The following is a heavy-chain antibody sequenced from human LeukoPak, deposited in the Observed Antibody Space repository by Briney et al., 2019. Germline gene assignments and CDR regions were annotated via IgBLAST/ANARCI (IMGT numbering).Heavy chain of an antibody. CDR2: INPNSGGT. Sequence: GASVKVSCKASGYTFTGYYMHWVRQAPGQGLEWMGWINPNSGGTNYAQKFQGRVTMTRDTSISTAYMELSRLRSDDTAVYYCARERNDILTGPFDYWGQGTLVTVSS. V-gene: IGHV1-2*02. D-gene: IGHD3-9*01. CDR3: ARERNDILTGPFDY. J-gene: IGHJ4*02. CDR1: GYTFTGYY.